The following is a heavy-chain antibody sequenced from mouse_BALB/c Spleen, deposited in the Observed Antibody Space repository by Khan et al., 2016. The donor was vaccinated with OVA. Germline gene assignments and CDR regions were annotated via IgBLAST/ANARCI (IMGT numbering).Heavy chain of an antibody. CDR2: INPSNDYT. J-gene: IGHJ3*01. V-gene: IGHV1-4*01. D-gene: IGHD2-14*01. CDR1: GYTFTSYT. CDR3: VRDGAYHRNDGWFAY. Sequence: VQLQESGAELARPGASVKMSCKASGYTFTSYTIHWIKKRPGQGLEWIGYINPSNDYTNYNQKFKDKATLTTDKSSTTAYLRLSSLTSDDSAVYNGVRDGAYHRNDGWFAYWGQGTLVTVPA.